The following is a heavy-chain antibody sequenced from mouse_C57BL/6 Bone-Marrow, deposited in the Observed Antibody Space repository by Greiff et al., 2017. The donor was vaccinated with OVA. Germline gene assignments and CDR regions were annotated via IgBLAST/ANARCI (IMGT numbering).Heavy chain of an antibody. V-gene: IGHV1-50*01. CDR2: IAPSDSYT. D-gene: IGHD1-1*01. Sequence: VQLQQPGAELVKPGASVKLSCKASGYTFTSYWMQWVKQRPGQGLEWIGEIAPSDSYTNYNQKFKGKATLTVDTSSSTAYMQLSSLTSEDSAVYYCARPPYYYGRDYWGQGTTLTVSS. J-gene: IGHJ2*01. CDR1: GYTFTSYW. CDR3: ARPPYYYGRDY.